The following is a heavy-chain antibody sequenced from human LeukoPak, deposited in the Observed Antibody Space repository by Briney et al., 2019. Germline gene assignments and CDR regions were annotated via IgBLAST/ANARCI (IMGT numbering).Heavy chain of an antibody. J-gene: IGHJ4*02. CDR2: IWYDGSNK. Sequence: GRSLRLSCAASGFTFSSYGMHWVRQAPGKGLEWVAVIWYDGSNKYYADSVKGRFTNSRDNSKNTLYLQMNSLRAEDTAVYYCAKPGGYYFDYWGQGTLVTVSS. D-gene: IGHD3-22*01. CDR1: GFTFSSYG. CDR3: AKPGGYYFDY. V-gene: IGHV3-33*06.